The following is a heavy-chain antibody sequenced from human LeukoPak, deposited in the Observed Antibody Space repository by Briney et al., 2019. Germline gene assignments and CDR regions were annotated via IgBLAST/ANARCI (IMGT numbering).Heavy chain of an antibody. V-gene: IGHV1-2*02. D-gene: IGHD2-2*01. J-gene: IGHJ4*02. Sequence: ASVKVSCKASGYTFTGYYMHWVRQAPGQGLEWMGWINPNSGGTNDAQKFQGRVTMTRDTSISTAYMELSRLRSDDTAVYYCARDQYCSSTSCYGLDYWGQGTLVTVSS. CDR3: ARDQYCSSTSCYGLDY. CDR2: INPNSGGT. CDR1: GYTFTGYY.